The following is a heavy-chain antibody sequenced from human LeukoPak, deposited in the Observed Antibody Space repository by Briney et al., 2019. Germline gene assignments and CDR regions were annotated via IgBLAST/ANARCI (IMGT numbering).Heavy chain of an antibody. Sequence: ASVKVSCKASGYTFTDYYIHWVRQAPGQGLEWMGWINTNTGNPTYAQGFTGRFVFSLDTSVSTAYLQISSLKAEDTAVYYCARGYDFWSGRNYYYYYMDVWGKGTTVTVSS. V-gene: IGHV7-4-1*02. CDR3: ARGYDFWSGRNYYYYYMDV. J-gene: IGHJ6*03. D-gene: IGHD3-3*01. CDR1: GYTFTDYY. CDR2: INTNTGNP.